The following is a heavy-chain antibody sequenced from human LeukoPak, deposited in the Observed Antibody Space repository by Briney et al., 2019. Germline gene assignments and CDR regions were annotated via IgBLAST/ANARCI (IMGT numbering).Heavy chain of an antibody. CDR2: IRSKATSYAT. D-gene: IGHD4-11*01. CDR3: TRPAGNYRDY. CDR1: GFTFSGSA. V-gene: IGHV3-73*01. Sequence: GGSLRLSCAASGFTFSGSAMHWVRQAPGEGLEWVGRIRSKATSYATAYAASVKGRFTISRDDSKNTAYLQMNSLKTEDTAVYYCTRPAGNYRDYWGQGTLVTVSS. J-gene: IGHJ4*02.